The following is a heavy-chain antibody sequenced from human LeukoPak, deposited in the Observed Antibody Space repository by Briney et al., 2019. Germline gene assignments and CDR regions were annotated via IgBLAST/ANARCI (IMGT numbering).Heavy chain of an antibody. Sequence: VASVKVSCKASGYTFTSYGISWVRQAPGQELEWMGWISAYNGNTNYAQKLQGRVTMTTDTSTSTAYMELRSLRSDDTAVYYCARGGGSMTTVTNVDYWGQGTLVTVSS. CDR2: ISAYNGNT. CDR1: GYTFTSYG. V-gene: IGHV1-18*01. CDR3: ARGGGSMTTVTNVDY. D-gene: IGHD4-11*01. J-gene: IGHJ4*02.